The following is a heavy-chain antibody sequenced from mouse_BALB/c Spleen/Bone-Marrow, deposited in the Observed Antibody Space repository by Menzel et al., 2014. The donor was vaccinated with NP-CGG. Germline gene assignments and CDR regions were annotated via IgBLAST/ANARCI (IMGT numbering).Heavy chain of an antibody. CDR2: IYPGDGYT. D-gene: IGHD2-1*01. CDR1: GYTFTSYW. Sequence: QVQLQQSVAELARPGASVKLSCKASGYTFTSYWMQWVKQRPGQGLEWIGAIYPGDGYTRYTQKFKGKATLTADKSSSTAYMQLSSLASEDSAVYHCARKNGNFDYWGQGTPLPVSS. V-gene: IGHV1-87*01. CDR3: ARKNGNFDY. J-gene: IGHJ2*01.